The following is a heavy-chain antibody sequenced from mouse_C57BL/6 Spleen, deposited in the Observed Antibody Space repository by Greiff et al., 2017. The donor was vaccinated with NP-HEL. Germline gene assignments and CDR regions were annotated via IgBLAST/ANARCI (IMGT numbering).Heavy chain of an antibody. CDR1: GFTFSDYG. CDR3: ARPYDGYLYWYFDV. J-gene: IGHJ1*03. V-gene: IGHV5-17*01. Sequence: EVKLMESGGGLVKPGGSLKLSCAASGFTFSDYGMHWVRQAPEKGLEWVAYISSGSSTIYYADTVKGRFTISRDNAKNTLFLQMTSLRSEDTARYYCARPYDGYLYWYFDVWGTGTTVTVSS. CDR2: ISSGSSTI. D-gene: IGHD2-3*01.